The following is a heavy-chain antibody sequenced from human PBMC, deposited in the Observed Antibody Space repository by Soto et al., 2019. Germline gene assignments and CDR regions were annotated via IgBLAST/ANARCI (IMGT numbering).Heavy chain of an antibody. D-gene: IGHD5-12*01. CDR3: ANEVDVGFSDLQYGMDF. V-gene: IGHV3-30*18. CDR1: GLTFNHCA. CDR2: ISYDGTYK. Sequence: QVQLVESGGGVVQPGRSLRLSCAASGLTFNHCAMHWVRQAPGKGLEWVAFISYDGTYKYYADSVRGRFTVYRDNSKSTLFLQMNSLNVEDTAVYVCANEVDVGFSDLQYGMDFWGQGTTVTVSS. J-gene: IGHJ6*02.